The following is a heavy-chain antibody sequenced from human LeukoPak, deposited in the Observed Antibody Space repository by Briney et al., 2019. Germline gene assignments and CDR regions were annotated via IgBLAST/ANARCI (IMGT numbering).Heavy chain of an antibody. CDR3: ARASSWYGYYFDY. CDR2: IYYSGST. V-gene: IGHV4-59*08. D-gene: IGHD6-13*01. J-gene: IGHJ4*02. Sequence: PSETLSLTCTVSGGSIRSYYWSWIRQPPGKGLEWIGYIYYSGSTNYNPSLKSRVTISVDTSKNQFSLKLSSVTAADTAVYYCARASSWYGYYFDYWGQGTLDTVSS. CDR1: GGSIRSYY.